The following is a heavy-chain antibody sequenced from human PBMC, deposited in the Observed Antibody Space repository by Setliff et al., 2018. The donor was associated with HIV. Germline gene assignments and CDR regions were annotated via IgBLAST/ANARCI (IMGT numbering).Heavy chain of an antibody. CDR2: INVNNDAT. J-gene: IGHJ4*02. CDR3: ARNIDMHYDFWSAYDY. Sequence: ASVKVSCKASGYTFTSHYSHWVRQAPGQGLEWMGWINVNNDATNYAQKFQGRVSMTRDTSISTAYMELRSLTSDDTAVYYCARNIDMHYDFWSAYDYWGQGALVTVSS. V-gene: IGHV1-2*02. CDR1: GYTFTSHY. D-gene: IGHD3-3*01.